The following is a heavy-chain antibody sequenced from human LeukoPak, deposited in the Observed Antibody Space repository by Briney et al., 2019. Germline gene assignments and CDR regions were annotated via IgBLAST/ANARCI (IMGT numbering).Heavy chain of an antibody. D-gene: IGHD6-19*01. CDR2: IQYHGRDK. CDR1: GFTFRSSG. CDR3: AREGGRTVAGTFDN. Sequence: GSLRLSCAASGFTFRSSGMHWVRQAPGKGLEWVAFIQYHGRDKYYADSVKGRFTISRDNSKYTLYMEVNSLRAEDTAVYYCAREGGRTVAGTFDNWGQGTLVTVSS. V-gene: IGHV3-30*02. J-gene: IGHJ4*02.